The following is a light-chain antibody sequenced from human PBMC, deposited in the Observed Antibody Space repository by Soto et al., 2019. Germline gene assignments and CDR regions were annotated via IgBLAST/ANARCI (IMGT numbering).Light chain of an antibody. CDR3: QQRSNWRFT. V-gene: IGKV3-11*01. CDR2: DAS. J-gene: IGKJ3*01. Sequence: DIVLTQSPGTLSLSPGDRATLSCRASQSVSSYLAWYQQEPGQAPRLLIYDASNRATGIPARFSGSGSGTDFTLTISSLEPEDFAVYYCQQRSNWRFTFGPGTKVDIK. CDR1: QSVSSY.